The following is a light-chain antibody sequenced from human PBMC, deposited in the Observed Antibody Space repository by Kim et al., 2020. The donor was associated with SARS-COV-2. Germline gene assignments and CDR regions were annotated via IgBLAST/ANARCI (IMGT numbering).Light chain of an antibody. CDR2: RNN. CDR1: SSNIGSNY. V-gene: IGLV1-47*01. Sequence: GQSVTISCSGSSSNIGSNYVYWYQQLPGTAPKPLIHRNNQRPSGVPDRFSGSKSGTSASLAISGLRSEDEADYYCAAWDDSLSGWVFGGGTQLTVL. J-gene: IGLJ3*02. CDR3: AAWDDSLSGWV.